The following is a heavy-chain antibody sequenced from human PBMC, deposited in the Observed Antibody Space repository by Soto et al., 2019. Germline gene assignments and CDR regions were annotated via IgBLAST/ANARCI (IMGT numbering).Heavy chain of an antibody. D-gene: IGHD1-26*01. J-gene: IGHJ4*02. CDR2: IYYSGST. V-gene: IGHV4-39*01. Sequence: QLQLQESGPGLVKPSETLSLTCTVSGGSISSSSYYWGWIRQPPGKGLEWIGSIYYSGSTYYNPSLKSRVTISVDTSKNQFSLKLSSVTAADTAVYYCARAVGATEYYFDYWGQGTLVTVSS. CDR3: ARAVGATEYYFDY. CDR1: GGSISSSSYY.